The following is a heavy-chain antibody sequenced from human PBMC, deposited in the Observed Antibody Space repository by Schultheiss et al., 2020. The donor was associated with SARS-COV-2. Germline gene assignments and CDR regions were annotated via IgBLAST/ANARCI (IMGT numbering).Heavy chain of an antibody. V-gene: IGHV3-23*01. J-gene: IGHJ4*02. Sequence: GGSLRLSCAASGFTVSSNYMSWVRQAPGKGLEWVAVISGSGGSTYYADSVKGRFTISRDNSKNTLYLQMNSLRAEDTAVYYCAKSGSKLTVGAKYYFDYWGQGTLVTVSS. D-gene: IGHD1-26*01. CDR2: ISGSGGST. CDR3: AKSGSKLTVGAKYYFDY. CDR1: GFTVSSNY.